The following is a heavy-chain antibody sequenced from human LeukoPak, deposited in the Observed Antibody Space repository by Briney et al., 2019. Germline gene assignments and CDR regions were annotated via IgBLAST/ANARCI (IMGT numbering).Heavy chain of an antibody. CDR3: AKAPRYYYGSGSYRADY. CDR2: ISGSGGST. V-gene: IGHV3-23*01. Sequence: GGSLRLSCEASGFTFSSYAMSWVRKAPGKGLEWVSAISGSGGSTYYADSVKGRFTISRDNSKNTLYLQMNSLRAEDTAVYYCAKAPRYYYGSGSYRADYWGQGTLVTVSS. J-gene: IGHJ4*02. CDR1: GFTFSSYA. D-gene: IGHD3-10*01.